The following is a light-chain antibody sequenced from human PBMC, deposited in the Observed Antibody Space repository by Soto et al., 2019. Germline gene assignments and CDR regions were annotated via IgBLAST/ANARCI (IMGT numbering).Light chain of an antibody. CDR3: QSYGSSLSGSRGV. V-gene: IGLV1-40*01. J-gene: IGLJ2*01. CDR2: GNS. CDR1: SSNIGAGYD. Sequence: QSVLTQPPSVSGAPGQRVTISCTGSSSNIGAGYDVHWYQQLPGTAPNLLIYGNSNRPSGVPDRFSGSKSGTSASLAITGLQAEDEADYYCQSYGSSLSGSRGVFGGGTKLTVL.